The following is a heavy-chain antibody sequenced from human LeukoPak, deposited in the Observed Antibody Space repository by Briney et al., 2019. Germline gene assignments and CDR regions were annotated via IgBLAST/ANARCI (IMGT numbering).Heavy chain of an antibody. Sequence: PGGSLRLSCAASGFTFSSYSMNWVRQAPGKGLEWVSYISSSSSYIYYADSVKGRFTVSRDNAKNSLYLQMNSLRAEDTAVYYCAREEYYYDSSGYSNFDYWGQGTLVTVSS. V-gene: IGHV3-21*01. CDR2: ISSSSSYI. D-gene: IGHD3-22*01. CDR1: GFTFSSYS. J-gene: IGHJ4*02. CDR3: AREEYYYDSSGYSNFDY.